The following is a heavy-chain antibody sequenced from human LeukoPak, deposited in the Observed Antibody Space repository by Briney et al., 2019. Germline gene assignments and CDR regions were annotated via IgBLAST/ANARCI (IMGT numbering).Heavy chain of an antibody. D-gene: IGHD2-2*01. J-gene: IGHJ4*02. CDR1: GFTFSSYG. CDR2: ISYDGSNK. Sequence: QPGGSLRLSCAASGFTFSSYGMHWVRQAPGKGLEWVALISYDGSNKYYADSVKGRFTISRDNSKNTLYLQMNSLRAEDTAVYYCAKSPIDFDIVVVPAPDYWGQGTLVTVSS. CDR3: AKSPIDFDIVVVPAPDY. V-gene: IGHV3-30*18.